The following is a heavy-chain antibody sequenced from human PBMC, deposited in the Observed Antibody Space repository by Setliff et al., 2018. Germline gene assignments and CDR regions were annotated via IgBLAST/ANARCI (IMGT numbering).Heavy chain of an antibody. CDR1: GYSFSISW. CDR2: IYPGDPQI. V-gene: IGHV5-51*01. D-gene: IGHD2-15*01. J-gene: IGHJ3*01. CDR3: VRPSAGYSRPFDV. Sequence: GESLKISCKDSGYSFSISWIGWVRRMPGKGLDWMGIIYPGDPQIRYSPSFQGQVTISADKSTSTAYLEWSSLKASDTAMYYCVRPSAGYSRPFDVWGQGTMGTVS.